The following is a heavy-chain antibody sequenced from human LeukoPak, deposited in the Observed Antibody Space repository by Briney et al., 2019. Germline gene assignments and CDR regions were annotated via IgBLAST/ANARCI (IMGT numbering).Heavy chain of an antibody. D-gene: IGHD6-13*01. J-gene: IGHJ4*02. CDR2: IYHSGST. CDR1: GGSISSGGYY. CDR3: ARRAAGAFDY. V-gene: IGHV4-30-2*03. Sequence: PSETLSLTCTVSGGSISSGGYYWSWIRQPPGKGLEWIGYIYHSGSTYYNPSLKSRVSISIDTSKNQFSLNLSSVTAADTAVYYCARRAAGAFDYWGQGTLVTVSS.